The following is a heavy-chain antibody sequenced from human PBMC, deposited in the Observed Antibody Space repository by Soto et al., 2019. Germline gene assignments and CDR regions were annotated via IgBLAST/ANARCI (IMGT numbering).Heavy chain of an antibody. CDR3: ARYGIAVAGSSVSGKGG. Sequence: ASVKVSCKASGYTFTSYAMHWVRQAPGQRLEWMGWINAGNGNTKYSQKFQGRVTITRDTSASTAYMALSSLRSEDTAVYYCARYGIAVAGSSVSGKGGWGRRPTVTASS. J-gene: IGHJ6*04. CDR1: GYTFTSYA. V-gene: IGHV1-3*01. CDR2: INAGNGNT. D-gene: IGHD6-19*01.